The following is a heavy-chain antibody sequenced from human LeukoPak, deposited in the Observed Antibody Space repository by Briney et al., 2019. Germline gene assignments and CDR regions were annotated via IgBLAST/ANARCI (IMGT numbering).Heavy chain of an antibody. V-gene: IGHV3-48*03. CDR1: GFSFSSYE. CDR3: ARPFVWGLATQGLDY. Sequence: PGGSLRLSCVVSGFSFSSYEMNWVRQAPGKGLEWVSYISAMKGRFTISRDNAENSLYLQMNSLRAEDTAVYYCARPFVWGLATQGLDYWGQGTLVTVSS. D-gene: IGHD3-16*01. J-gene: IGHJ4*02. CDR2: IS.